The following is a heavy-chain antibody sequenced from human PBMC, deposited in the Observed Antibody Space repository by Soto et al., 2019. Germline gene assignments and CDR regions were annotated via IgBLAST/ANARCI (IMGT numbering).Heavy chain of an antibody. CDR3: ARGFSAGKGSPPDY. D-gene: IGHD3-10*01. CDR1: GFSFIKYA. J-gene: IGHJ4*02. CDR2: LSGSGGST. Sequence: EVQLLESGGGLVQPGGSLRLSCAASGFSFIKYAMSWVRQAPGKGLGWVSGLSGSGGSTSSADSVKGRFAISRDNSRNTLYLQMNSLRDGDPAIYYCARGFSAGKGSPPDYWGQGTLVTVSS. V-gene: IGHV3-23*01.